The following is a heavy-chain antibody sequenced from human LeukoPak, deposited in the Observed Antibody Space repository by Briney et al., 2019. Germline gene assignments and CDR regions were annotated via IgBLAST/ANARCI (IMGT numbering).Heavy chain of an antibody. CDR2: ISSNGGST. D-gene: IGHD2-2*01. CDR1: GFTFSSYA. Sequence: GGSLRLSCAASGFTFSSYAMHWVRQAPGKGLEYVSAISSNGGSTYYANSVKGRFTISRDNSKNTLYLQMGSLRAEDMAVHYCARSRGYCSSTSCRNDAFDIWGQGTMVTVSS. CDR3: ARSRGYCSSTSCRNDAFDI. V-gene: IGHV3-64*01. J-gene: IGHJ3*02.